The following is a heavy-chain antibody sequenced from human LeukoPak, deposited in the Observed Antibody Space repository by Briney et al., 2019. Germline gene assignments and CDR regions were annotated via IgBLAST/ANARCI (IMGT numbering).Heavy chain of an antibody. Sequence: SETLSLTCTVSGGSISSYYWSWIRQPPGKGLEWIGYIYYSGSTNYNPSLKSRVTISVDTSKNQFSLKLSSVTAADTAVYYCARDWQGRGDYAPYYYCYYGMDVWGQGTTVTVSS. CDR1: GGSISSYY. CDR2: IYYSGST. CDR3: ARDWQGRGDYAPYYYCYYGMDV. J-gene: IGHJ6*02. V-gene: IGHV4-59*01. D-gene: IGHD4-17*01.